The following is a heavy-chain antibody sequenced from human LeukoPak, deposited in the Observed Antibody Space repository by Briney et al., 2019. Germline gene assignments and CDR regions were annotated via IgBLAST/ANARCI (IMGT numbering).Heavy chain of an antibody. J-gene: IGHJ4*02. CDR2: IYYSGST. CDR1: GGSISSSSYY. V-gene: IGHV4-39*01. D-gene: IGHD3-16*01. Sequence: PSETLSLTCTVSGGSISSSSYYWGWIRQPPGKGLEWIGSIYYSGSTYYNPSLKSRVTISVDTSKNQFSLKLSSVTVADTAVYYCARQAGETVDYWGQGTLVTVSS. CDR3: ARQAGETVDY.